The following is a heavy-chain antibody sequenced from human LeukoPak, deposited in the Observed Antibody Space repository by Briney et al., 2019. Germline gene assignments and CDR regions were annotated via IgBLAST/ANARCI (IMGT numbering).Heavy chain of an antibody. CDR2: ISYDGSNK. V-gene: IGHV3-30*18. J-gene: IGHJ4*02. CDR3: AKDLVTGTY. Sequence: GGSLRLSCAASGFTFSSYGMHWVRQAPGKGLEWVAVISYDGSNKYYADSVKGRFAISRDNSKNTLYLQMNSLRAEDTALYYCAKDLVTGTYWGQGTLVTVSS. D-gene: IGHD6-19*01. CDR1: GFTFSSYG.